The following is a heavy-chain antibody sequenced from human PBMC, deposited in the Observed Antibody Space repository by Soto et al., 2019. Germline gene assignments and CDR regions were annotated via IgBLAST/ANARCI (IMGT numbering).Heavy chain of an antibody. CDR3: ARERIAAAGDGMDV. Sequence: GASVKVSCKASGYTFTSYAMHWVRQAPGQRLEWMGWINAGNGNTKYSQKFQGRVTITRDTSASTAYMELSSLRSEDTAVYYCARERIAAAGDGMDVWGQGTTVTVSS. J-gene: IGHJ6*02. D-gene: IGHD6-13*01. V-gene: IGHV1-3*01. CDR1: GYTFTSYA. CDR2: INAGNGNT.